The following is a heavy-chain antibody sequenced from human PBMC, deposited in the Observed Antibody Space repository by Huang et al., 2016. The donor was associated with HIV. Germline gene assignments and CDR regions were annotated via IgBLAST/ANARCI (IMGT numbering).Heavy chain of an antibody. CDR2: IIPLHDKT. D-gene: IGHD5-18*01. CDR1: GGTVSSFS. J-gene: IGHJ4*02. V-gene: IGHV1-69*10. Sequence: QVQLVQSGAEMKKSGSSVKVSCKASGGTVSSFSFTLVRQAPGHGLEWMGGIIPLHDKTDPAQKFRGRVTLTAAESTNTAFMELSGLTSQDTAVYYCARGVGNSNRGFDIWGQGTLVTVS. CDR3: ARGVGNSNRGFDI.